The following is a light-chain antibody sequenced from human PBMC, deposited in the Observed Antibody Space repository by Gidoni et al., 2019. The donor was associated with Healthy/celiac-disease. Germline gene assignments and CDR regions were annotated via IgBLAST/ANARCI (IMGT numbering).Light chain of an antibody. V-gene: IGLV2-11*02. CDR3: CSYAGSPLYV. CDR1: SSDVGGYNY. CDR2: DVS. J-gene: IGLJ1*01. Sequence: QSALTQPRSASGSPGQSVTISCTGTSSDVGGYNYVSWYQQHPGKAPKLMIYDVSKRPSGVPDRFSGSKSGNTASLTISGLQAEDEADYYCCSYAGSPLYVFGTGTKVTVL.